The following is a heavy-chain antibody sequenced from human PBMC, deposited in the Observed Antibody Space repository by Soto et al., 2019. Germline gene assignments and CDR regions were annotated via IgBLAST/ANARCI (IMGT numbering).Heavy chain of an antibody. CDR2: ISYDGSNK. CDR3: AKEEATVNPWYFDL. D-gene: IGHD5-12*01. J-gene: IGHJ2*01. CDR1: GFTFSSYG. V-gene: IGHV3-30*18. Sequence: QVQLVESGGGVVQPGRSLRLSCAASGFTFSSYGMHWVRQAPGKGLEWVEVISYDGSNKYYADSVKGRFTISRDNSKNTLYLQMNSLRAEDTAVYYGAKEEATVNPWYFDLWGRGTLVTVSS.